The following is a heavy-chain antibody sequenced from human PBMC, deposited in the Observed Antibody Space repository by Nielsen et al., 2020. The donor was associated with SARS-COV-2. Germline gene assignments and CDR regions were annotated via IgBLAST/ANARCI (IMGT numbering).Heavy chain of an antibody. D-gene: IGHD6-13*01. CDR1: GFTFTNYG. V-gene: IGHV3-23*01. Sequence: GESLTISCAASGFTFTNYGMTWVRQDPGKGLEWVSTISASGGSTFYTDSVKGRFTISRDNAKNSLYLQMNSLRAEDTAVYYCARLGTAAGLDYWGQGTLVTVSS. CDR3: ARLGTAAGLDY. CDR2: ISASGGST. J-gene: IGHJ4*02.